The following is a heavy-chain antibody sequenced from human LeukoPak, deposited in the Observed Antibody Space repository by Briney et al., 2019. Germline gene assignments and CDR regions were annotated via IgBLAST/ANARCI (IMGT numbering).Heavy chain of an antibody. CDR3: AKDRSCTNDICHGDFDY. CDR1: GFTFSSYA. Sequence: AGSLRLSCAASGFTFSSYAVSWVRQAPGKGLEWVSSISGSGGSTYSADSVKGRFTISRDNSKNTLYLQMNSLRAEDTALYYCAKDRSCTNDICHGDFDYWGQGTLVTVSS. D-gene: IGHD2-8*01. V-gene: IGHV3-23*01. J-gene: IGHJ4*02. CDR2: ISGSGGST.